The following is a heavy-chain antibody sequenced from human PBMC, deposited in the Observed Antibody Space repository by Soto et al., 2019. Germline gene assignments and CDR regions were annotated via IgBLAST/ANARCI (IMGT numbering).Heavy chain of an antibody. Sequence: EVQLLESGGGLVQPGGSLRLSCAASGFTFSSYAMSWVRQAPGKGLAWVSGISVSGGSTYYADSVKGRFTISRDNSKNTMHLQINSLRAEETAVYDCASNTRYEPRDYWGQGTMVTVSS. CDR1: GFTFSSYA. D-gene: IGHD2-15*01. J-gene: IGHJ4*02. CDR3: ASNTRYEPRDY. V-gene: IGHV3-23*01. CDR2: ISVSGGST.